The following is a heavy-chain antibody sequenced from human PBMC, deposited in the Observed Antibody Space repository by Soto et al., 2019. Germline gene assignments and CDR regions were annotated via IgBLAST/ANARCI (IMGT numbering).Heavy chain of an antibody. CDR3: ASSGYYYSHNWFDP. D-gene: IGHD3-22*01. J-gene: IGHJ5*02. CDR1: GDKGSSNSGA. CDR2: AYYRSKWYN. V-gene: IGHV6-1*01. Sequence: LALTGAISGDKGSSNSGAWNWVRQSPSRGLEWLGRAYYRSKWYNDYAVSVKSRITINPDTSKNQFSLQLNSVTPEDTAVYYCASSGYYYSHNWFDPWGQGTLVTVSS.